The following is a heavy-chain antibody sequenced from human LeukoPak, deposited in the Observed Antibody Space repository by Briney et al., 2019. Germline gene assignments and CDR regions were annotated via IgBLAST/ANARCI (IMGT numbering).Heavy chain of an antibody. CDR2: VCHTGPT. CDR1: GGSISGCSHY. CDR3: ARHYGP. J-gene: IGHJ5*02. D-gene: IGHD3-10*01. Sequence: PSETLSLTCTISGGSISGCSHYWSWIRQPPGKGLEWIGSVCHTGPTYYNPSLTSRVTMSVDTSQNHFSLRLNSVTATDTALYYCARHYGPWGQGTLVTVSS. V-gene: IGHV4-39*01.